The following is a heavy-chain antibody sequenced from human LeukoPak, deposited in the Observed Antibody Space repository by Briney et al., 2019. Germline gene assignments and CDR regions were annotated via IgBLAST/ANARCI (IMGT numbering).Heavy chain of an antibody. CDR3: ARDIVVVVAADSGFDY. CDR1: GYTFTRHY. D-gene: IGHD2-15*01. Sequence: ASVKVSCRACGYTFTRHYMHWVRQAPAQGLEWMGIINPSGGSTRYAQKFQGRVTMTRDTSTSTGYMEQSSLRSEDTAVYYCARDIVVVVAADSGFDYWGQGTLVTVSS. V-gene: IGHV1-46*01. CDR2: INPSGGST. J-gene: IGHJ4*02.